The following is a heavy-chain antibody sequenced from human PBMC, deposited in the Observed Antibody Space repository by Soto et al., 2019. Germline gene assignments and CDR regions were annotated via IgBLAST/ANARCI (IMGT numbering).Heavy chain of an antibody. D-gene: IGHD3-3*01. J-gene: IGHJ4*02. V-gene: IGHV2-5*02. Sequence: QITLNESGPPVVKPAETLTLTCTFSGFSLTTSGVGVGWIRQSPGKAPEWLALIYWDDDKRYSASLKSRLTITTDTSKTQVVLTMASVDPADTATYYCAHRILRTVFGLVTTTANYFSFWGQGTPVVVSS. CDR2: IYWDDDK. CDR3: AHRILRTVFGLVTTTANYFSF. CDR1: GFSLTTSGVG.